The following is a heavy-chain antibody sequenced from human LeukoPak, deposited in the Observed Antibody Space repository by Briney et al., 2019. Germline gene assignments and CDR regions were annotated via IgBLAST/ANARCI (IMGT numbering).Heavy chain of an antibody. CDR1: GYTFTSYG. D-gene: IGHD3-9*01. CDR3: ASSVILTGYYTDYYYGMDV. Sequence: GASVKVSCKASGYTFTSYGISWVRQAPGQGREWMGWISAYNGNTNYAQKLQGRVTMTTDTSTSTAYMELRSLRSDDTAVYYCASSVILTGYYTDYYYGMDVWGKGTTVTVSS. V-gene: IGHV1-18*04. J-gene: IGHJ6*04. CDR2: ISAYNGNT.